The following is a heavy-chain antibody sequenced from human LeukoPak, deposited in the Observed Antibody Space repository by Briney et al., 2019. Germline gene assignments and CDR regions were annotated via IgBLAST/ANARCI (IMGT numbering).Heavy chain of an antibody. Sequence: PGGSLRLSCAASGFTFSSYEMNWVRQAPGEGLEWVSYISSSGSIIYYADFVKGRFTISRDNAKNSLYLQMNSLRADDTAVYYCASNTVVRGVIRETGYGMDVWGQGTTVTVSS. CDR2: ISSSGSII. CDR1: GFTFSSYE. V-gene: IGHV3-48*03. J-gene: IGHJ6*02. D-gene: IGHD3-10*01. CDR3: ASNTVVRGVIRETGYGMDV.